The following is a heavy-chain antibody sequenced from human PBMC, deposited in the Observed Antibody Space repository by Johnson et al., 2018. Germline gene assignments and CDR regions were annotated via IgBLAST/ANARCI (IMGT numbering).Heavy chain of an antibody. CDR1: GFTFSSYS. Sequence: VQLVQSGGGLVKPGGSLRLSCAASGFTFSSYSMNWVRQAPGKGLEWVSSISSSSSYIYYADSVKGRFTTSRDNAKNTLYLQMKSLRAEDTAVYYCARELWTVSAFEIGGQGSMGTVSS. CDR3: ARELWTVSAFEI. D-gene: IGHD2-21*01. V-gene: IGHV3-21*01. J-gene: IGHJ3*02. CDR2: ISSSSSYI.